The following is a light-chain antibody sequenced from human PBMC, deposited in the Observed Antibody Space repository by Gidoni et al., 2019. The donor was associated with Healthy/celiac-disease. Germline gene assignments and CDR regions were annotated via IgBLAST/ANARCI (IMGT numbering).Light chain of an antibody. CDR1: QSISSY. CDR2: AAS. Sequence: DIQMTQSPSSLSASVGDRVTITCRASQSISSYLNWYQHKPGKAPKLLIYAASNLQSGVPSTFSGSGSGTDFTLTISSLQREDFAAYYCQQSYINPWTFGQGTKVEIQ. CDR3: QQSYINPWT. J-gene: IGKJ1*01. V-gene: IGKV1-39*01.